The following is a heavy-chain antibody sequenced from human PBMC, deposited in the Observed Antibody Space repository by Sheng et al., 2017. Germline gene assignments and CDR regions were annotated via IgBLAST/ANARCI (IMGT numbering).Heavy chain of an antibody. J-gene: IGHJ3*02. V-gene: IGHV4-39*01. CDR3: ARRTVELEGDAFDI. D-gene: IGHD1-26*01. Sequence: QLQLQESGPGLVKPSETLSLTCTVSGGSISSSSYYWGWIRQPPGKGLEWIGSIYYSGSTYYNPSLKSRVTISVDTSKNQFSLKLSSVTAADTAVYYCARRTVELEGDAFDIWGQGTMVTVSS. CDR1: GGSISSSSYY. CDR2: IYYSGST.